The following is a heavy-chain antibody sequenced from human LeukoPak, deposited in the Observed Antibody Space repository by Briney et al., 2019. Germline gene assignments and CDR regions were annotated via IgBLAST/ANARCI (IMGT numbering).Heavy chain of an antibody. CDR3: ARGPQVVPAAIPDWYFDL. CDR2: ISGSGGST. D-gene: IGHD2-2*02. CDR1: GFTFSSYA. V-gene: IGHV3-23*01. J-gene: IGHJ2*01. Sequence: GGSLRLSCAASGFTFSSYAMSWVRQAPGKGLEWVSAISGSGGSTYYADSVKGRFTISRDNSKNTLYLQMNSLRAEDTAVYYCARGPQVVPAAIPDWYFDLWGRGTLVTVSS.